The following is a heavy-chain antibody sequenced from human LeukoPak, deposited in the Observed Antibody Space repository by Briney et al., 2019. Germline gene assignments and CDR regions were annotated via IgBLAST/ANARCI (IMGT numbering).Heavy chain of an antibody. V-gene: IGHV3-30-3*01. CDR3: ARDPYRGAPDYFDY. Sequence: GGSLRLSRGASGFTFSDYPLHWVRQAPGKGLEWVAVISYDGLVKYYTDSVKGRFTISRDSSKNTLYLEMIGLRAEDTAMYYCARDPYRGAPDYFDYWGQGTLVTVSS. CDR1: GFTFSDYP. J-gene: IGHJ4*02. D-gene: IGHD1-14*01. CDR2: ISYDGLVK.